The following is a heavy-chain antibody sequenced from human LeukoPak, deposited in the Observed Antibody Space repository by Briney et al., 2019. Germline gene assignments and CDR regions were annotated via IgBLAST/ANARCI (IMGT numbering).Heavy chain of an antibody. Sequence: PGGSLRLSCAASGFTFSSYEMNWVRQAPGKGLEWVSYISSSGSTIYYADSVKGRFTISRDNAKNSLYLQMNSLRAEDTAVYYCARDVAAAGTRDGYSGGWHSPFDPWGQGTLVTVSS. J-gene: IGHJ5*02. V-gene: IGHV3-48*03. CDR2: ISSSGSTI. CDR1: GFTFSSYE. D-gene: IGHD6-19*01. CDR3: ARDVAAAGTRDGYSGGWHSPFDP.